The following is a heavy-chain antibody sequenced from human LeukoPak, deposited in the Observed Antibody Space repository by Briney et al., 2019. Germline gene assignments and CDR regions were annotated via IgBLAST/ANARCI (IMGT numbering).Heavy chain of an antibody. J-gene: IGHJ4*02. V-gene: IGHV3-48*02. CDR2: ISASSSTI. Sequence: GGSLRLSCAASGFTFSSYSMNWVRQAPGKGLEWVSYISASSSTIYFADSVKGRFTISGDNAKNSLYLQMNSLRDGDTAVYYCARDPGGYFDYWGQGTLVTVSS. D-gene: IGHD3-10*01. CDR3: ARDPGGYFDY. CDR1: GFTFSSYS.